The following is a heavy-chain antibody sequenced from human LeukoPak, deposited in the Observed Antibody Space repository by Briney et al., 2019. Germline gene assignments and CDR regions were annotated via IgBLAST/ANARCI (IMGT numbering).Heavy chain of an antibody. D-gene: IGHD6-6*01. J-gene: IGHJ4*02. CDR1: GYAFTTYG. Sequence: GASVKVSCKTSGYAFTTYGLSWVRQAPGQGLEWMGGIIPIFGTANYAQKFQGRVTITADESTSTAYMELSSLRSEDTAVYYCAKTLSSSSGYYFDYWGQGTLVTVSS. CDR3: AKTLSSSSGYYFDY. CDR2: IIPIFGTA. V-gene: IGHV1-69*13.